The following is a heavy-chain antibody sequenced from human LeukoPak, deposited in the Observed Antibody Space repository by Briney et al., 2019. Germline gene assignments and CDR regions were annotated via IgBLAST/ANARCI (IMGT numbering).Heavy chain of an antibody. V-gene: IGHV5-10-1*01. Sequence: GESLRISCKGSGYSFTSYWISWVRQMPGKGLEWMGRINPSDSYTNYSPSFQGHVTISADKSISTAYLQWSSLKASDTAMYYCARLDRGYCSGGSCLLFDYWGQGTLVTVSS. CDR2: INPSDSYT. CDR1: GYSFTSYW. J-gene: IGHJ4*02. D-gene: IGHD2-15*01. CDR3: ARLDRGYCSGGSCLLFDY.